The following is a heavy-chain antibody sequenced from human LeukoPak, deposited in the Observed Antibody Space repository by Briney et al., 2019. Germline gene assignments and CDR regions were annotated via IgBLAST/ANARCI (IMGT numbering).Heavy chain of an antibody. V-gene: IGHV3-23*01. Sequence: PGGSLRLSCAASGFTFSNYAMSWVRQTPGSGLEYVSTISGNGGGTWYADSMKGRFTISRDNSKNTLYLQMNSLRAEDTAVYYCAKSSGWSGFDYWGQGTLVTVSS. J-gene: IGHJ4*02. CDR3: AKSSGWSGFDY. CDR1: GFTFSNYA. CDR2: ISGNGGGT. D-gene: IGHD6-19*01.